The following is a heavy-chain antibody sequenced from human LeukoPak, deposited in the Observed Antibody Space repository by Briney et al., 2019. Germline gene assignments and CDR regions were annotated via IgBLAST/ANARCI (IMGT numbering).Heavy chain of an antibody. D-gene: IGHD3-3*01. CDR2: TYYRSKWYN. CDR1: GDTFSSNSAA. V-gene: IGHV6-1*01. CDR3: ARAPPRTYYDFWSGYSGFDY. J-gene: IGHJ4*02. Sequence: SQTLSLTCAVSGDTFSSNSAAWDWIRQSPSRGLEWLVRTYYRSKWYNDYAVSVKIRITINPDTSKNQFSLHLNSVTPEDTAVYYCARAPPRTYYDFWSGYSGFDYWGQGTLVTVSS.